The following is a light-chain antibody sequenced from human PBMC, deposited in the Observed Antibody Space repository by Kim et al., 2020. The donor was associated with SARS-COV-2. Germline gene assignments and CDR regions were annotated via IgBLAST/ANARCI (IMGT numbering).Light chain of an antibody. CDR3: QRYGSSPWT. J-gene: IGKJ1*01. Sequence: EIVLTQSPGTLSLSPGERATLSCRASQSVSSSYLAWYQQKPGQAPRLLIYGASSRATGIPDRFSGSGSATDFTLTISRLEPEDFAVYYCQRYGSSPWTCGQGTKVDIK. CDR1: QSVSSSY. V-gene: IGKV3-20*01. CDR2: GAS.